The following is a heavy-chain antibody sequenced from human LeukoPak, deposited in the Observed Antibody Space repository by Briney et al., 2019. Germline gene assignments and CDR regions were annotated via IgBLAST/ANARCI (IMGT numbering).Heavy chain of an antibody. CDR2: ISGSSSNI. D-gene: IGHD3-22*01. J-gene: IGHJ4*02. CDR1: GFTFPSYT. V-gene: IGHV3-48*01. CDR3: VRDQYYDASGND. Sequence: GGSLRLSCAASGFTFPSYTMNWVRQAPGKGLEWISYISGSSSNIFYADSAKGRFTVSRDNVKNALYLQLSSLRAEDTAVYYCVRDQYYDASGNDWGQGTLVTVSS.